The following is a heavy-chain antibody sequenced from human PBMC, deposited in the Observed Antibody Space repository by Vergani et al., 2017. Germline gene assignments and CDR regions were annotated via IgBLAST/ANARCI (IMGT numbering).Heavy chain of an antibody. Sequence: QVQLQQWGAGLLKPSETLSLTCAVYGGSFSDYYWSWIRQPPGKGLEWIGEINHSGSTNYNPSLKSRVTISVDTSNNHFSLRLNSLTAADTAVYYCARRSGIVYDIFSGTQYFFDFWGQGTLVTVSS. CDR2: INHSGST. CDR1: GGSFSDYY. J-gene: IGHJ4*02. V-gene: IGHV4-34*01. CDR3: ARRSGIVYDIFSGTQYFFDF. D-gene: IGHD3-9*01.